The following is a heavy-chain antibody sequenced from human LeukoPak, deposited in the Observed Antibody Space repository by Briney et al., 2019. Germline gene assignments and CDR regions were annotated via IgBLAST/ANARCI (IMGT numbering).Heavy chain of an antibody. V-gene: IGHV1-69*13. D-gene: IGHD5-12*01. Sequence: ASVKVSCKASGGTFSSYAISWVRQAPGQGLEWMGGIIPIFGTANYAQKFQGRVTITADESTSTAYMELSSLRSEDTAVYYCARDLRRSGYSGYDYYYYGMDVWAKGPRSPSP. CDR1: GGTFSSYA. J-gene: IGHJ6*02. CDR2: IIPIFGTA. CDR3: ARDLRRSGYSGYDYYYYGMDV.